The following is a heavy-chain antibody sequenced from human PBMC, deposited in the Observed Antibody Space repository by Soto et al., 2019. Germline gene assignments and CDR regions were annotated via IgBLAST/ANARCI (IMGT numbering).Heavy chain of an antibody. Sequence: SHTRSLTCAISGYSVSSSSAAWNLIRQSPSRGLEWLGRTYYRSKWYNDYAVSVKSRITINPDTSKNQFSLQLNSVTPEDTAVYYCAREGWGYPIQLLYYGMDVWGQGTTVTVSS. J-gene: IGHJ6*02. CDR3: AREGWGYPIQLLYYGMDV. V-gene: IGHV6-1*01. CDR1: GYSVSSSSAA. CDR2: TYYRSKWYN. D-gene: IGHD7-27*01.